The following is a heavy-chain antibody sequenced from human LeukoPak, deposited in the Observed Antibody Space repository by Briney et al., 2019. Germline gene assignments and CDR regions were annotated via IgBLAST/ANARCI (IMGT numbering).Heavy chain of an antibody. V-gene: IGHV3-30*18. CDR2: ISYDGSNK. CDR3: AKDRFPRMATSPFDY. Sequence: GGSLRLSCAASGFTFSSYGMHRVRQAPGKGLEWVAVISYDGSNKYYADSVKGRFTISGDNSKNTLYLQMNSLRAEDTAVYYCAKDRFPRMATSPFDYWGQGTLVTVSS. D-gene: IGHD5-24*01. CDR1: GFTFSSYG. J-gene: IGHJ4*02.